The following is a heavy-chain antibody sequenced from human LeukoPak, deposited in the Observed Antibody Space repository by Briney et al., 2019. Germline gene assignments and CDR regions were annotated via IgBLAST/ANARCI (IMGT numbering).Heavy chain of an antibody. J-gene: IGHJ5*02. CDR1: GYTFTSYD. Sequence: ASVKVSCKASGYTFTSYDINWVRQTTGQGLEWMGWMNPNSGNTGYAQKFQGRVTMTRNTSISTAHMELSSLRSEDTAVYYCARGRGAAGTYWFDPWGQGTLVTVSS. V-gene: IGHV1-8*01. D-gene: IGHD6-13*01. CDR3: ARGRGAAGTYWFDP. CDR2: MNPNSGNT.